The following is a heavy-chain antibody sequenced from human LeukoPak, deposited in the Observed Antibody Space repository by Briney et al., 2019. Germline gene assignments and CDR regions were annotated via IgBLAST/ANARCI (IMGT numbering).Heavy chain of an antibody. Sequence: QLGGSLRLSCAASGFTFTKYWMTWVRQAPGKGLEWVGNIKQDGSDKNYMDSVKGRFTISRDNTKNSVYLQMSSLRAEDTAVYYCAREVWGPEYWGQGTLVTVSS. CDR1: GFTFTKYW. V-gene: IGHV3-7*01. CDR3: AREVWGPEY. CDR2: IKQDGSDK. D-gene: IGHD1-14*01. J-gene: IGHJ4*02.